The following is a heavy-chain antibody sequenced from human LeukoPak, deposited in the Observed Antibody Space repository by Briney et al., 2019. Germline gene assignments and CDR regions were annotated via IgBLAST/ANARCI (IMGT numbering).Heavy chain of an antibody. Sequence: GGSLRLSCAASGFTFSSYSMNWVRQAPGKRLEWVSSISSSSSYIYYADSVKGRFTISRDNAKNSLYPQMNSMRAEDTAVYYCARGPMTTHFDYWGQGTLVTVSS. J-gene: IGHJ4*02. CDR3: ARGPMTTHFDY. D-gene: IGHD4-11*01. CDR2: ISSSSSYI. V-gene: IGHV3-21*01. CDR1: GFTFSSYS.